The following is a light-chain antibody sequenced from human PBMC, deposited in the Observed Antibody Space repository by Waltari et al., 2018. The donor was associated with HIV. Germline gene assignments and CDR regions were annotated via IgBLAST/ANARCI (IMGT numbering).Light chain of an antibody. CDR3: GTWDSSRSAVL. CDR2: DNT. CDR1: SPNIRSNR. Sequence: QSVLTPPPSVSAAPGQKVTISCSGSSPNIRSNRVFWYQQLPGTAPKLLCDDNTERPAGIPDRCAGSKSGTVATVGITVRQTGDEDDYYCGTWDSSRSAVLFGGGTKLTVL. V-gene: IGLV1-51*01. J-gene: IGLJ2*01.